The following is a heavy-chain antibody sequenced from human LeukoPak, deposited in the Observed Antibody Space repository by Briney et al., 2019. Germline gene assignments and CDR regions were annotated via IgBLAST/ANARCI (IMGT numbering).Heavy chain of an antibody. CDR1: GFTFSSYS. V-gene: IGHV3-21*01. Sequence: GGSLRLSCAASGFTFSSYSMNWVRQAPGKGLEWVSSISSSSSYIYYADSVKGRFTISGDNAKNSLYLQMNSLRAEDTAVYYCASYGGTYYDIQWGQGTLVTVSS. D-gene: IGHD3-9*01. CDR3: ASYGGTYYDIQ. CDR2: ISSSSSYI. J-gene: IGHJ4*02.